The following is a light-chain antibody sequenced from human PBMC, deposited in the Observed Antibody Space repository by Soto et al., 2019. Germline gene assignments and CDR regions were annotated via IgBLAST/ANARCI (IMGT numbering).Light chain of an antibody. CDR1: SSDVGGYNY. Sequence: QSVLTQPASVSWSPGHSITISCTGTSSDVGGYNYVSWYQQHPGKAPKLMIYEVSNRPSGVSNRSSGSKSGNTASLTISGLQAEEEADYYCSSYTSSNFYVFGTGTKVTVL. J-gene: IGLJ1*01. CDR2: EVS. CDR3: SSYTSSNFYV. V-gene: IGLV2-14*01.